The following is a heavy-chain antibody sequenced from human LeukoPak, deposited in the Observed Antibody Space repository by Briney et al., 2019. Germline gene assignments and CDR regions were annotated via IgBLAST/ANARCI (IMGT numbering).Heavy chain of an antibody. V-gene: IGHV1-24*01. CDR3: ATQARGHFYY. Sequence: GASVKVSCKVSGYTLTELAMHWVRQAPGKGLEWMGGFDPEDGETIYAQKFQGRVTMTEDTSTDTAYMELSSLGSEDTAVYYCATQARGHFYYWGQGTLVTVSS. CDR2: FDPEDGET. CDR1: GYTLTELA. J-gene: IGHJ4*02.